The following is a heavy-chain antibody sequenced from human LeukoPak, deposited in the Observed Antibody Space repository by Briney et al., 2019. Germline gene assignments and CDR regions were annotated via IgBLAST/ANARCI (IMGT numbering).Heavy chain of an antibody. Sequence: ASVKVSCKASGYTFTSYYMHWVRQAPGQGLEWMGIINPSGGSTSYAQKFQGRVTMTRNTSISTAYMELSSLRSEDTAVYYCARAKRDNVLRYFDWIRGRREGLDYWGQGTLVTVSS. CDR2: INPSGGST. CDR1: GYTFTSYY. V-gene: IGHV1-46*01. D-gene: IGHD3-9*01. J-gene: IGHJ4*02. CDR3: ARAKRDNVLRYFDWIRGRREGLDY.